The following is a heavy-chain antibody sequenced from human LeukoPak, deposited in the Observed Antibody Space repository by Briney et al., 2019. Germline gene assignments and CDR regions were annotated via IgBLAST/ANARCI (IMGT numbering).Heavy chain of an antibody. CDR1: GFPFSDYY. CDR2: ISSGGSTI. CDR3: ARRAAAGRCLDY. Sequence: GGSLTLSCAVSGFPFSDYYMSWIRQAPGEGLEWVSYISSGGSTISHADSVKGRFTISRDNAENSLYLQMNSLRAEDTAVYYCARRAAAGRCLDYWGQGTLVTVSS. V-gene: IGHV3-11*01. J-gene: IGHJ4*02. D-gene: IGHD6-13*01.